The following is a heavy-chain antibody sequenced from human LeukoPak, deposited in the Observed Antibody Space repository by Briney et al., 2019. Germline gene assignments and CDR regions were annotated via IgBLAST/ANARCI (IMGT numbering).Heavy chain of an antibody. D-gene: IGHD3-22*01. CDR3: ARAGYYYDSSGYYIYYYMDV. CDR2: IYYSGST. CDR1: GGSISSYY. V-gene: IGHV4-59*01. J-gene: IGHJ6*03. Sequence: SETLSLTCAVSGGSISSYYWSWIRQPPGKGLEWIGYIYYSGSTNYNPSLKSRVTISVDTSKNQFSLKLSSVTAADTAVYYCARAGYYYDSSGYYIYYYMDVWGKGTTVTVS.